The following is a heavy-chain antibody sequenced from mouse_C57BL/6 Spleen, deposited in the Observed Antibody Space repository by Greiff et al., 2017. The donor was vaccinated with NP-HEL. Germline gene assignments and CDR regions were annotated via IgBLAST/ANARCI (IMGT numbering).Heavy chain of an antibody. D-gene: IGHD1-1*01. CDR3: ARDYGSPFAY. Sequence: EVKLMESGPGLVKPSQSLSLTCSVTGYSITSGYYWNWIRQFPGNKLEWMGYISYDGSNNYNPSLKNRISITRDTSKNQFFLKLNSVTTEDTATYYCARDYGSPFAYWGQGTLVTVSA. CDR1: GYSITSGYY. CDR2: ISYDGSN. V-gene: IGHV3-6*01. J-gene: IGHJ3*01.